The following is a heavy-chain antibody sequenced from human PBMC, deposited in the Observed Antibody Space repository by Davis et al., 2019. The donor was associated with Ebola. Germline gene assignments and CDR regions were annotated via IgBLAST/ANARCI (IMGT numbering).Heavy chain of an antibody. J-gene: IGHJ4*02. CDR3: AHSQEYYDFWSGYYRRFVGFDY. V-gene: IGHV2-5*01. D-gene: IGHD3-3*01. CDR2: IYWNDDK. CDR1: GFSLSTSGVG. Sequence: SGPTLVKPTQTLTLTCTFSGFSLSTSGVGVGWIRQPPGKALEWLALIYWNDDKRYSPSLKSRLTITKDTSKNQVVLTMTNMDPVDTATYYCAHSQEYYDFWSGYYRRFVGFDYWGQGTLVTVSS.